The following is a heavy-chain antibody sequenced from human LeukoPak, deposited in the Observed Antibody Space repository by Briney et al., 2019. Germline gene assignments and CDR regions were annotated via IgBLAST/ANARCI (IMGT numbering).Heavy chain of an antibody. J-gene: IGHJ4*02. V-gene: IGHV4-59*01. CDR2: IYYSGST. D-gene: IGHD6-13*01. CDR1: GDSMSSYY. Sequence: SETLSLICTVSGDSMSSYYWSWIRQPPGKGLEWIGYIYYSGSTNYNPSLKSRVTISVETSKNEFSLKLRSVTAADTAVYYCARVTGYRIEDYFDYWGQGTLVTVSS. CDR3: ARVTGYRIEDYFDY.